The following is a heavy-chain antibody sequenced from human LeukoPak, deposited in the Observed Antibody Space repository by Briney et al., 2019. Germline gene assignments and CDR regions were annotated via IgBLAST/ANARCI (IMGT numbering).Heavy chain of an antibody. J-gene: IGHJ3*01. CDR1: AHTFPIDY. Sequence: ASVKVSCKASAHTFPIDYMYWVRQAPGQGLEWVGMIRFGGGTTSYEPKFQGRVTMTWDSSTSTAYMELNGLTSEDTAVYFCASPDGVWGQGTMVTVSS. CDR2: IRFGGGTT. CDR3: ASPDGV. V-gene: IGHV1-46*01. D-gene: IGHD1-14*01.